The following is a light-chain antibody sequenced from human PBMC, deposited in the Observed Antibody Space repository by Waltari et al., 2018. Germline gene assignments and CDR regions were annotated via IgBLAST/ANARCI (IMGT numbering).Light chain of an antibody. CDR2: QAS. CDR3: QAWDSSTVV. J-gene: IGLJ2*01. CDR1: KLGDKY. V-gene: IGLV3-1*01. Sequence: SYELTQPPSVSVSPGQTASITCSGDKLGDKYACWYQQKPGQSPVLVIYQASKRPSGIPERFSGSNPGNTAPLTISGTQAMDEADYCCQAWDSSTVVFGGGTKLTVL.